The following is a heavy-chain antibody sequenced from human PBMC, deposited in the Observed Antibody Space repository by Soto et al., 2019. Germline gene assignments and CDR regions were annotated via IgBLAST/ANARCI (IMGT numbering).Heavy chain of an antibody. J-gene: IGHJ4*02. Sequence: QVQLQESGPGLVKPSGTLSLTCAVSGGSIRSNNWWSWVRQPPGKGLGWIGESFHSGSTNYNPSLKTRVTISVDKSKNQFSLKLSSVTAADTAVYCCARVYSGSYSDYWGQGTLVTVSS. CDR2: SFHSGST. CDR3: ARVYSGSYSDY. V-gene: IGHV4-4*01. D-gene: IGHD1-26*01. CDR1: GGSIRSNNW.